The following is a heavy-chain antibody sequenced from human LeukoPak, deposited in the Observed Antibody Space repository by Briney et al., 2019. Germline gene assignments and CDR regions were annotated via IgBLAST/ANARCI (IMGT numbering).Heavy chain of an antibody. D-gene: IGHD3-10*01. J-gene: IGHJ4*02. V-gene: IGHV4-39*01. Sequence: SETLSLTCTVSGVSISSSSYYWGWIRQPPGKGLEWIGSIYYSGSTYYNPSLKSRVTISVDTSKNQFSLKLSSVTAAGTAVYYCASTTGVVRGTYLVWGQGTLVTVSS. CDR1: GVSISSSSYY. CDR2: IYYSGST. CDR3: ASTTGVVRGTYLV.